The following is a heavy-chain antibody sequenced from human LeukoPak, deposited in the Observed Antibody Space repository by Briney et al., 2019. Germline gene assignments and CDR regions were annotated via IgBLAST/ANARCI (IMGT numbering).Heavy chain of an antibody. J-gene: IGHJ4*02. CDR1: GDSINSLDL. D-gene: IGHD5-18*01. V-gene: IGHV4-4*02. CDR2: VFHSGST. CDR3: ARHRGGYNCHDY. Sequence: PSETLSLTCTVSGDSINSLDLWSWVRQPPGKGLEWIGEVFHSGSTNYNPSLMGRVTISLDKSKNQVSLKLRSVTAADTAVYYCARHRGGYNCHDYWGQGALVTVSS.